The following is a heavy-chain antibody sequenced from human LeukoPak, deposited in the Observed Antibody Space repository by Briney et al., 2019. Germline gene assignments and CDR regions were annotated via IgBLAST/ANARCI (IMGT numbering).Heavy chain of an antibody. CDR3: ARDYSHYYGSGSGFYYGMDV. Sequence: GGSLRLSCAASGFTVSSNYMSWVRQAPGKGLEWVSVIYSGGSTYYADSVKGRFTISRDISKNTLYLQMNSLRAEDTAVYYCARDYSHYYGSGSGFYYGMDVWGQGTTVTVSS. CDR2: IYSGGST. CDR1: GFTVSSNY. D-gene: IGHD3-10*01. V-gene: IGHV3-66*01. J-gene: IGHJ6*02.